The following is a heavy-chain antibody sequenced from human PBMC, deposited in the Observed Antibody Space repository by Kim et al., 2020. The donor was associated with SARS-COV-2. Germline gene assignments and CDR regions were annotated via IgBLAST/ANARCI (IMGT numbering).Heavy chain of an antibody. CDR3: ARGLLTFGGVTFDY. Sequence: AASVKGRVTISRDNAKNTVYLQMNSLRADDTAVYYCARGLLTFGGVTFDYWGQGTLVTVSS. J-gene: IGHJ4*02. V-gene: IGHV3-74*01. D-gene: IGHD3-16*01.